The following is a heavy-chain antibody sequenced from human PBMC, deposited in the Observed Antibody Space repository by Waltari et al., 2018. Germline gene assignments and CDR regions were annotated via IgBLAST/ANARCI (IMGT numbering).Heavy chain of an antibody. D-gene: IGHD3-3*01. CDR2: MNPNSGNT. CDR3: ARGWETYYDFWSGYPGMDV. V-gene: IGHV1-8*01. Sequence: QVQLVQSGAEVKKPGASVKVSCKASGYTFTSYDINWVRQATGQGIEWMGWMNPNSGNTGYAQKFQGRVTMTRNTSISTAYMELSSLRSEDTAVYYCARGWETYYDFWSGYPGMDVWGQGTTVTVSS. CDR1: GYTFTSYD. J-gene: IGHJ6*02.